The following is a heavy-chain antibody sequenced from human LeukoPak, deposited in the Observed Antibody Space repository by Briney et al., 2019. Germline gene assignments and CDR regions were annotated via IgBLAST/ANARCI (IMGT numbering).Heavy chain of an antibody. V-gene: IGHV1-18*01. D-gene: IGHD6-13*01. CDR1: GYTFTSYG. J-gene: IGHJ5*02. CDR3: ARHRAAAGTGDVYWFDP. CDR2: ISAYNGNT. Sequence: ASVKVSCKASGYTFTSYGISWVRQAPGQGLEWMGWISAYNGNTNYAQKLQGRVTMTTDTSTSTAYMELRSLRSDDTAVYYCARHRAAAGTGDVYWFDPWGQGTLVTVSS.